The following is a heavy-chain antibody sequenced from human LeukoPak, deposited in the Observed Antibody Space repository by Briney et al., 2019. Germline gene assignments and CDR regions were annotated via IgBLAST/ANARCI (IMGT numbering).Heavy chain of an antibody. D-gene: IGHD3-16*02. CDR3: ARAGYDYVWGSYRQFDY. J-gene: IGHJ4*02. Sequence: PSETLSLTCAVYGGSFSGYYWSWIRQPPGKGLEWMGEINHSGSTNYNPSLKSRVTISVDTSKNQFSLKLSSVTAADTAVYYCARAGYDYVWGSYRQFDYWGQGTLVTVSS. CDR1: GGSFSGYY. CDR2: INHSGST. V-gene: IGHV4-34*01.